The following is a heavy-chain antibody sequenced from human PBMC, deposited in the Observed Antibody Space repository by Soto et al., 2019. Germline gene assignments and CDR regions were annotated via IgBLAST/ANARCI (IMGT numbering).Heavy chain of an antibody. CDR1: GASITGSFF. CDR3: ARGMTPPGAPAWYYFDS. D-gene: IGHD2-8*02. Sequence: SETLSLTCTVSGASITGSFFWSWIRQPAGKGLEWIGRFSLSGTTNYNPSLRSRVTMSADVSKNQFSLRLTSVTAADTALYYCARGMTPPGAPAWYYFDSWGQGTLVTSPQ. CDR2: FSLSGTT. V-gene: IGHV4-4*07. J-gene: IGHJ4*02.